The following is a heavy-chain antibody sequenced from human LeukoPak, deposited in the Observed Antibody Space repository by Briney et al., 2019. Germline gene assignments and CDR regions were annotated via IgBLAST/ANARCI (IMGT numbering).Heavy chain of an antibody. Sequence: GGSLRLSCAASGFPFSSFEMNWVRQAPGKGLEWISYISSSGSSKYYAESVKGRFTISRDNAKNSVYLQLNSLRAEDTAVYYCARGGGDYGYTFDYWGQGTLVTVSS. CDR1: GFPFSSFE. J-gene: IGHJ4*02. CDR3: ARGGGDYGYTFDY. V-gene: IGHV3-48*03. D-gene: IGHD4-17*01. CDR2: ISSSGSSK.